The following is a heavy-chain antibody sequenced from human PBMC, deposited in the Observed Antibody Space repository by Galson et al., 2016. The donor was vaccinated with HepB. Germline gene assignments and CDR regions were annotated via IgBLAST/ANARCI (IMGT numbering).Heavy chain of an antibody. V-gene: IGHV6-1*01. CDR2: TYYKSKWHD. CDR1: GDSVSSNSAA. D-gene: IGHD3-10*01. Sequence: CAISGDSVSSNSAAWNWIRQSPSRGLEWLGRTYYKSKWHDDYAVSVESRIIINPDTSKNQFSLHLNSVTPEDTAVYYCARDSFDSHGSGSPLSDYWGQGTLVTVSS. CDR3: ARDSFDSHGSGSPLSDY. J-gene: IGHJ4*02.